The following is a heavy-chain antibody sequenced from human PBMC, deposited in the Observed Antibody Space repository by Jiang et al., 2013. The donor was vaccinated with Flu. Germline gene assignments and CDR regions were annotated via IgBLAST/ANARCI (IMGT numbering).Heavy chain of an antibody. D-gene: IGHD5-24*01. CDR1: GYTFAGYY. J-gene: IGHJ4*02. V-gene: IGHV1-2*06. CDR2: IRPDSGGT. CDR3: ARIRDGTASQLNY. Sequence: SGAEVKKPGASVKVSCKASGYTFAGYYMHWVRQAPGRGLEWMGRIRPDSGGTNYAQKFQGRFAMTTDTSINTAYMELSNLRSDDTAVYFCARIRDGTASQLNYWGQGTLVTVSS.